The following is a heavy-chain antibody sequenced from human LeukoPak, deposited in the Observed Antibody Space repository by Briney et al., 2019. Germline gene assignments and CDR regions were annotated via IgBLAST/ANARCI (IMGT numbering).Heavy chain of an antibody. V-gene: IGHV4-59*01. Sequence: PSETLSLTCTVSGGSISSYYWSWIRQPPGKGLEWIGYIYYSGSTNYNPSLKSRVTISVDTSKNQFSLKLSSVTAADTAVYYCARDTVVVTATRRNHRFGPWGPTALVTVSS. CDR3: ARDTVVVTATRRNHRFGP. D-gene: IGHD2-21*02. J-gene: IGHJ5*02. CDR2: IYYSGST. CDR1: GGSISSYY.